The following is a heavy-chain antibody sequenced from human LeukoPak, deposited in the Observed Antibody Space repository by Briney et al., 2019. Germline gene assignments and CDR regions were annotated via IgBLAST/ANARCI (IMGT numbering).Heavy chain of an antibody. CDR2: ISGSGGST. J-gene: IGHJ4*02. CDR1: GFTFSSYG. Sequence: GGSPRLSCAASGFTFSSYGMSWVRQAPGKGLEWVSAISGSGGSTYYADSVKGRFTISRDNSKNTLYLQMNSLRAEDTAVYYCAKVKIGVVVPAAYWGQGTLVTVSS. V-gene: IGHV3-23*01. CDR3: AKVKIGVVVPAAY. D-gene: IGHD2-2*01.